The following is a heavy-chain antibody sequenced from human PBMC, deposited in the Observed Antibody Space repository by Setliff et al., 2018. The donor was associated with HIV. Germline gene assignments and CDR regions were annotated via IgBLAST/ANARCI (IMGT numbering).Heavy chain of an antibody. CDR3: ARDRSDYYNLPGYFDH. V-gene: IGHV4-4*09. D-gene: IGHD3-3*01. CDR2: IYTSGST. Sequence: PSETLSLTCTVSGGSISSFYWSWIRQPPGKGLEWIGYIYTSGSTNYNPSLKSRVAISVDTSKNQFSLKVNSVTAADTAVYYCARDRSDYYNLPGYFDHWGQGTPVTVSS. CDR1: GGSISSFY. J-gene: IGHJ4*02.